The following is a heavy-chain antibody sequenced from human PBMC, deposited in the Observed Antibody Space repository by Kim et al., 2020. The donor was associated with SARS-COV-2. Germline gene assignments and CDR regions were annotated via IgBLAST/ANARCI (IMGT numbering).Heavy chain of an antibody. J-gene: IGHJ4*02. CDR1: GFTFSSYW. V-gene: IGHV3-74*01. CDR2: INSDGSST. CDR3: ARGGGHRDGFDY. Sequence: GGSLRLSCAASGFTFSSYWMHWVRQAPGKGLVWVSRINSDGSSTSYADSVKGRFTISRDNAKNTLYLQMNSLRAEDTAVYYCARGGGHRDGFDYWGQGTLVTVSS.